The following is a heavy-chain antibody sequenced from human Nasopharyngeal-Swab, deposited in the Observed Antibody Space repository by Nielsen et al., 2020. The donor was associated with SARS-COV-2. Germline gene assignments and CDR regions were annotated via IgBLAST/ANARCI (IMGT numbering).Heavy chain of an antibody. CDR3: ARQNVLKHLEWTSTFYSYRIDF. CDR2: IYDNGRT. D-gene: IGHD2/OR15-2a*01. CDR1: GDSMITNS. J-gene: IGHJ6*03. V-gene: IGHV4-59*08. Sequence: ESLEISCTVSGDSMITNSWSWIRQPPGKGLEWIGYIYDNGRTNYTPSLKSRVTVSLDTSRNQFSLKLDSVTAADAATYYCARQNVLKHLEWTSTFYSYRIDFWCKLTTVTVSS.